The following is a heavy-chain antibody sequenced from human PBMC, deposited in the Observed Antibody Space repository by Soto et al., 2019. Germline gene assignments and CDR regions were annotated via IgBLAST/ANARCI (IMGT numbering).Heavy chain of an antibody. CDR1: GDSITSTGYY. J-gene: IGHJ4*02. V-gene: IGHV4-39*01. CDR2: IYYTGTT. D-gene: IGHD5-12*01. Sequence: SETLSLTCAVSGDSITSTGYYWGWIRQPPGRGLEWIAIIYYTGTTYYNPSLKSRLTISVDTPKNQFSLKLSSVTAADTAVYYCARRGSGYERYYFDYWGQGTLVTVSS. CDR3: ARRGSGYERYYFDY.